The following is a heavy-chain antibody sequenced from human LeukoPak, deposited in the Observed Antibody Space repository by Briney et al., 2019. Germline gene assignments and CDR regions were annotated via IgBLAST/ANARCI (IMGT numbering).Heavy chain of an antibody. CDR1: GDSISSYY. J-gene: IGHJ3*02. CDR3: ARTTVVKSRAFDI. V-gene: IGHV4-4*07. D-gene: IGHD4-23*01. Sequence: KSSETLSLTCTVSGDSISSYYWSWIRQPAGKGLEWIGRIYTSGSTNYNPSLKSRVTISVDTSKNQFSLKLSSVTAADTAVYYCARTTVVKSRAFDIWGQGTMVTVSS. CDR2: IYTSGST.